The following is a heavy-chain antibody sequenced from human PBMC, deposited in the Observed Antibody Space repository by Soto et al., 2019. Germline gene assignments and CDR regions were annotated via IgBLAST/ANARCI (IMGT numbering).Heavy chain of an antibody. J-gene: IGHJ3*02. V-gene: IGHV3-23*01. CDR2: ISGSGGST. Sequence: GGSLRLSCAASGFTFSSYAMSWVRQAPGKVLEWVSAISGSGGSTYYADSVNGRFTISRDNSKNTLYLQMNSLRAEDTAVYYCAKEGSSRGGAFDIWGQGTMVTVSS. CDR3: AKEGSSRGGAFDI. D-gene: IGHD6-13*01. CDR1: GFTFSSYA.